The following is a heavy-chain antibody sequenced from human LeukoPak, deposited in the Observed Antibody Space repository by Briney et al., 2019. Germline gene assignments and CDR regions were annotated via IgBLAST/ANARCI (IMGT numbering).Heavy chain of an antibody. CDR3: VRDWHTAFFN. CDR1: GFTFSSYA. CDR2: ITNKGTAYTT. V-gene: IGHV3-72*01. J-gene: IGHJ4*02. D-gene: IGHD5-18*01. Sequence: GGSLRVSCAASGFTFSSYAMSWVRQAPGKGLEWVGRITNKGTAYTTQYAASVRGRFTISRDDSKNSLYLQMTSLKTEDTAVYYCVRDWHTAFFNWGQGALVTVSS.